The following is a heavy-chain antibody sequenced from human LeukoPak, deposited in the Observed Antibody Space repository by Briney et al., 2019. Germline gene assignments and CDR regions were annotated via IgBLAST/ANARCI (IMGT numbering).Heavy chain of an antibody. CDR2: ISRDGANT. V-gene: IGHV3-23*01. J-gene: IGHJ4*02. CDR1: TFTFSTYS. Sequence: GGSLRLSCVASTFTFSTYSMSWVRQAPGKGLEWVSAISRDGANTYYTGSVKGRFTISRDNSKNTLYLQMHSLRAEDTAVYYCAKDEDNNSRGYYRLGFAYWGQGTLVTVSS. D-gene: IGHD3-22*01. CDR3: AKDEDNNSRGYYRLGFAY.